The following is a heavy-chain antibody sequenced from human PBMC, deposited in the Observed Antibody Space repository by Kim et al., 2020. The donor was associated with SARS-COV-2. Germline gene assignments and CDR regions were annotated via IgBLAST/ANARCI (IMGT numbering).Heavy chain of an antibody. CDR3: AKGPIGIVSGGKMWLDP. J-gene: IGHJ5*02. Sequence: GGSLRLSCAASGLPFRNYGMHWVRQAPGKGLEWVADISYDGSIQYYGDFVEGRFTISRDNSKKTLYLQMNSLRFEDTAVYYCAKGPIGIVSGGKMWLDP. CDR2: ISYDGSIQ. V-gene: IGHV3-30*18. D-gene: IGHD2-2*01. CDR1: GLPFRNYG.